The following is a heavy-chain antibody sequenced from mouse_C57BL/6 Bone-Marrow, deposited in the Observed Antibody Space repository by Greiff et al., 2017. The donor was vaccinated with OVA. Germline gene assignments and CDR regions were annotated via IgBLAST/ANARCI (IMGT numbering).Heavy chain of an antibody. Sequence: EVKLVESGGGLVKPGGSLKLSCAASGFTFSDYGMHWVRQAPEKGLEWVAYISSGSSTIYYADTVKGRFTISRDNAKNTLFLQMTSLRSEDTAMYYCASRSYYYYAMDYWGQGTSVTVSS. CDR2: ISSGSSTI. CDR1: GFTFSDYG. J-gene: IGHJ4*01. D-gene: IGHD1-1*01. V-gene: IGHV5-17*01. CDR3: ASRSYYYYAMDY.